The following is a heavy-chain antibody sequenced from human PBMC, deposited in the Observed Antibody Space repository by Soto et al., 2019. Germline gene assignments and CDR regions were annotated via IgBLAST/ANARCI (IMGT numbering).Heavy chain of an antibody. V-gene: IGHV3-23*01. Sequence: EVQLLESGGGLVHPGGSLRLSCAASGFTFSSYAMSCVRQAPGKGLEWVSAISGSGGSTYYADSVKGRYTIYRDISKNSLYLQMKSLRVEDTAVYYCAKVRSYDCWNNWGQGTLVTVSS. CDR1: GFTFSSYA. CDR3: AKVRSYDCWNN. CDR2: ISGSGGST. D-gene: IGHD3-3*01. J-gene: IGHJ4*02.